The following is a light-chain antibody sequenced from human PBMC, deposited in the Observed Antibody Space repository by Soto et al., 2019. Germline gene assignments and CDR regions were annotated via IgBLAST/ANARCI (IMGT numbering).Light chain of an antibody. V-gene: IGLV2-14*01. CDR3: SSYTSSSTLVV. Sequence: QSALTQPASASGCPGQSITISCTGTSSDVGGYNYVSWYQQHPGKAPKLMIYDVSNRPSGVSNRFSGSKSGNTASLTISGLQAEDEADYYCSSYTSSSTLVVFGGGTKVTVL. CDR2: DVS. J-gene: IGLJ2*01. CDR1: SSDVGGYNY.